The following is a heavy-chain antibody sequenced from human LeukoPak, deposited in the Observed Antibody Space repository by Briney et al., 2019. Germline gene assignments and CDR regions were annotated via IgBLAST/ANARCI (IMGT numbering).Heavy chain of an antibody. CDR3: ARFYDSSGYYNPFDY. Sequence: GGSLGLSCAASGFPFSDYYMTWIRQAPGKGLEWVSYIGSRGSAIYYTDSVKGRFTISRDNSKNTLYLQMNSLRAEDTAVYYCARFYDSSGYYNPFDYWGQGTLVTVSS. V-gene: IGHV3-11*04. CDR2: IGSRGSAI. CDR1: GFPFSDYY. D-gene: IGHD3-22*01. J-gene: IGHJ4*02.